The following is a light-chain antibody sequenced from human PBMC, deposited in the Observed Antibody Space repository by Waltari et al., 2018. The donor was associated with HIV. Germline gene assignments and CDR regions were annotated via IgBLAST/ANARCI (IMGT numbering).Light chain of an antibody. CDR3: VGWDSSLSAYV. Sequence: QSVLTPPPSASGTPGQTVTISCSGGSSNIGNDNVYWYQQLPGMTPKHLIYKNYVRPSGVPDRFAGSKSGTSASLAISGLRSEDEADYYCVGWDSSLSAYVFGAGTKVTVL. V-gene: IGLV1-47*01. CDR1: SSNIGNDN. J-gene: IGLJ1*01. CDR2: KNY.